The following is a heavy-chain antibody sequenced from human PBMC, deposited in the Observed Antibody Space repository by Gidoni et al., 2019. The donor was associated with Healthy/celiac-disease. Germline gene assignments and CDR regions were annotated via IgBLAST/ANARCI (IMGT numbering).Heavy chain of an antibody. V-gene: IGHV3-33*01. CDR2: VWYDGRNK. CDR3: ARASAVAGTDYYYGMDV. Sequence: QVQLVESGGGVVQPGRSLRLSCAASGFNFSSYGMHWVRQAPGKGLEWLAVVWYDGRNKYYAGSVKGRFTISRDNSKNTLYLQMNSLRAEDTAVYYCARASAVAGTDYYYGMDVWGQGTTVTVSS. CDR1: GFNFSSYG. J-gene: IGHJ6*02. D-gene: IGHD6-19*01.